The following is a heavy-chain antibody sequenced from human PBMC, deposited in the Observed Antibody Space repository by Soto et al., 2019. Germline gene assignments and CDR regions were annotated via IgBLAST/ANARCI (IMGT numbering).Heavy chain of an antibody. CDR1: GGSISSGGYS. Sequence: SETLSLTCAVSGGSISSGGYSWSWIRQPPGKGLEWIGYIYHSGSTYYNPSLKSRVTISVDRSKNQFSLKLSSVTATDTAMYYCARRSHYDILTLDYWGLGTLVTVSS. V-gene: IGHV4-30-2*01. CDR2: IYHSGST. D-gene: IGHD3-9*01. J-gene: IGHJ4*02. CDR3: ARRSHYDILTLDY.